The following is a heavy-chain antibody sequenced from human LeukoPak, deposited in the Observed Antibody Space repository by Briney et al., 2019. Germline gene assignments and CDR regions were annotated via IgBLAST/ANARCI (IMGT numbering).Heavy chain of an antibody. CDR2: INHSGST. CDR1: GGSFSGYY. J-gene: IGHJ6*04. Sequence: SETLSLTCAVYGGSFSGYYWSWIRQPPGKGLDWIGEINHSGSTNYNPSLKSRVTISVDTSKNQFSLKLSSVTAADTAVYYCARGRIAVAGTYYYYYYGMDVWGKGTTVTVSS. D-gene: IGHD6-19*01. CDR3: ARGRIAVAGTYYYYYYGMDV. V-gene: IGHV4-34*01.